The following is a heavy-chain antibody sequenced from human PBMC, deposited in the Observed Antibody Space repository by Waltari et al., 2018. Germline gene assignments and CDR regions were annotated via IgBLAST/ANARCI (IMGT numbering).Heavy chain of an antibody. Sequence: QVQLVQSGAEVKKPGASVNISCKTSEYTFTSPYIPWVRQGPGQGLEWMGIINPSGGSTIYAQKFQGRVTMTRDTSTSTVYMELSSLRSEDTAVYYCALDTGALWMDVWGQGTTVTVSS. CDR1: EYTFTSPY. V-gene: IGHV1-46*01. CDR2: INPSGGST. J-gene: IGHJ6*02. CDR3: ALDTGALWMDV. D-gene: IGHD2-21*01.